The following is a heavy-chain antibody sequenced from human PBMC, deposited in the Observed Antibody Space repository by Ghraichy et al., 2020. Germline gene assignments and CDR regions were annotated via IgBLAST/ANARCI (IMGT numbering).Heavy chain of an antibody. CDR1: GDSISSGSSY. Sequence: SETLSLTCTVSGDSISSGSSYWGWIRHPPGRGLEWIGSIYFSGYTQNNPSLKSRVTMSVDTSKNQFSLKVSSVTAADTAVYYCARDYRASDLWGQGILVTVSS. CDR2: IYFSGYT. J-gene: IGHJ5*02. D-gene: IGHD1-26*01. V-gene: IGHV4-39*07. CDR3: ARDYRASDL.